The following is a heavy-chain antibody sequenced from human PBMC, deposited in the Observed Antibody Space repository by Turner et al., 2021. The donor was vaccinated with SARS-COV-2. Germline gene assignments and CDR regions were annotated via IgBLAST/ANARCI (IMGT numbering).Heavy chain of an antibody. CDR2: T. J-gene: IGHJ4*02. V-gene: IGHV4-30-2*05. Sequence: TYYNTSLKSRVIISVDTSKNQFSLKLRSVTAADAAVYYCARVPRYNWNYSFDYWGQGTLVTVSS. D-gene: IGHD1-7*01. CDR3: ARVPRYNWNYSFDY.